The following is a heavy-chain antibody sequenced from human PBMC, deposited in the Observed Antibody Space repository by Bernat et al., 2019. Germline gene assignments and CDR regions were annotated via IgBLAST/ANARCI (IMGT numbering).Heavy chain of an antibody. J-gene: IGHJ6*02. CDR1: GFTFSSYS. CDR3: AREEAYYYYGMDV. V-gene: IGHV3-48*01. Sequence: EVQLVESGGGLVQPGGSLRLSCAASGFTFSSYSMNWVRQAPGKGLEWVSYISSSSSTIYYADSVTGRFTISRDNAKNSLYLQMNSLRAEDTAVYYCAREEAYYYYGMDVWGQGTTVTVSS. CDR2: ISSSSSTI.